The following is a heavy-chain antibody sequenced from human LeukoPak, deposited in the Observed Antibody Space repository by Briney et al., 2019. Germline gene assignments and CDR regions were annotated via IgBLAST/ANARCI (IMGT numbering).Heavy chain of an antibody. CDR1: GFSFSNFG. J-gene: IGHJ6*02. CDR3: AKVGPVAVDSQYYGMDV. CDR2: IWYDGSYK. D-gene: IGHD6-19*01. Sequence: GRSLRLSCAASGFSFSNFGMHWVRQVPGKGLEWVSFIWYDGSYKYHADSVKGRFTISRDNSNNTLYLMMNSLRAEDTAVYHCAKVGPVAVDSQYYGMDVWGQGTTVIVSS. V-gene: IGHV3-33*06.